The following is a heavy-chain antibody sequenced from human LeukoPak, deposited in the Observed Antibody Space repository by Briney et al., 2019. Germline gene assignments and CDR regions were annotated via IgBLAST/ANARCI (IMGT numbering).Heavy chain of an antibody. CDR3: TRRTGAGSYYFDF. Sequence: GGSLRLSCAASGFTFSGSAMHWVRPASGKGPEWVGRIRSKANSYATAYAASVKGRFTISRDDSKNTAYLQMNSLKTEDTAVYYCTRRTGAGSYYFDFWGQGTLVTVSS. CDR1: GFTFSGSA. CDR2: IRSKANSYAT. D-gene: IGHD6-25*01. J-gene: IGHJ4*02. V-gene: IGHV3-73*01.